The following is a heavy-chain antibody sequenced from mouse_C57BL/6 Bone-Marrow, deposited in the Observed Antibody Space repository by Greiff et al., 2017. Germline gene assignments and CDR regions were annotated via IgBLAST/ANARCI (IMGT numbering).Heavy chain of an antibody. CDR3: ARLGTGTPPDY. CDR2: IHPNSGST. Sequence: QVQLQQPGAELVKPGASVKLSCKASGYTFTSYWMHWVKQRPRQGLEWIGMIHPNSGSTNYNEKFKSKATLTVDKSSSTAYMQLSSLTSEDSAVYYCARLGTGTPPDYWGQGTTLTVSS. CDR1: GYTFTSYW. J-gene: IGHJ2*01. D-gene: IGHD4-1*01. V-gene: IGHV1-64*01.